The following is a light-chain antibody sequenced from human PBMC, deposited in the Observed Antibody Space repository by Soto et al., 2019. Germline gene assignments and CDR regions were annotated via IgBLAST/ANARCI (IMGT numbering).Light chain of an antibody. J-gene: IGLJ1*01. Sequence: QSVLTQPASVSGSPGQSITISCTGTSSDVGGYNYVSWYQQHPGKAPKLMIYEVSNRLSGISNRFSGSKSGNTAPPTISGLQAEDEADYYCSSYTSSSTRVFGTGTKVTVL. CDR1: SSDVGGYNY. CDR3: SSYTSSSTRV. V-gene: IGLV2-14*01. CDR2: EVS.